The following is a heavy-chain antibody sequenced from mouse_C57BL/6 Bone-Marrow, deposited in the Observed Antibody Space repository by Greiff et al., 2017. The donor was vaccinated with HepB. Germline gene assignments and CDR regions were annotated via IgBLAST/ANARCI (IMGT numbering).Heavy chain of an antibody. CDR3: DQITPGDFDV. CDR2: IWWNDDK. V-gene: IGHV8-5*01. D-gene: IGHD4-1*01. Sequence: VKLMESGPGILQPSQSLSLSCSFSGFSLSTSNMGLGWIRQPSGKGLEWLAHIWWNDDKYYNPSLKRRLTISKNTSNNQVFLKVTSVDTADTATYYGDQITPGDFDVWGTGTTVTVSS. J-gene: IGHJ1*03. CDR1: GFSLSTSNMG.